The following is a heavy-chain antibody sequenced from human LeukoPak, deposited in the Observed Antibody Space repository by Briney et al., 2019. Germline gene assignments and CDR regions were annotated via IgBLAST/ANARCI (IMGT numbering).Heavy chain of an antibody. J-gene: IGHJ4*02. CDR3: ARHHESGWYSDFDY. CDR1: GGSISSSGYY. CDR2: ISYTGST. V-gene: IGHV4-39*01. D-gene: IGHD6-19*01. Sequence: PSETLSLTCTVSGGSISSSGYYWGWIRQPPGKGLEWIGSISYTGSTNYNPSLRSRVSISVDTSKNHFPLKVTSVTAADTSVYYCARHHESGWYSDFDYWGQGTLVTVSS.